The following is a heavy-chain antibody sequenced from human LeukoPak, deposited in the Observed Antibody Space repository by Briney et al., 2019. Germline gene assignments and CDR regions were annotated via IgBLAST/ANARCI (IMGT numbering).Heavy chain of an antibody. CDR2: ISWNSGSI. J-gene: IGHJ4*02. D-gene: IGHD6-13*01. CDR3: AKDRTSSSWYSGFDY. V-gene: IGHV3-9*03. Sequence: GGSLRLSCAASGFTFDDYAMHWVRQAPGKGLEWVSGISWNSGSIGYADSVKGRFTISRDNAKNSLYLQMNSLRAEDMALYYCAKDRTSSSWYSGFDYWGQGTLVTVSS. CDR1: GFTFDDYA.